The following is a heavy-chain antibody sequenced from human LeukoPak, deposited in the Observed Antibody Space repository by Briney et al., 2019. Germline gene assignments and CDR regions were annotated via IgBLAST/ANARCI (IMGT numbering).Heavy chain of an antibody. Sequence: PGGSLRLSCAAPGFTFSSYAMSWVRQAPGKGLEWVSGISGSGGSTYYADSVRGRFTISRDNSKNTLYLQMNSLRAEDTAVYYCAKDRKVYYYDSSGYDYWGQGTLVTVSS. CDR1: GFTFSSYA. J-gene: IGHJ4*02. V-gene: IGHV3-23*01. CDR3: AKDRKVYYYDSSGYDY. CDR2: ISGSGGST. D-gene: IGHD3-22*01.